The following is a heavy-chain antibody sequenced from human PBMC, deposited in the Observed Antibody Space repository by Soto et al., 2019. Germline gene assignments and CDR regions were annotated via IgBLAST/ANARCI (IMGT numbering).Heavy chain of an antibody. D-gene: IGHD3-16*01. CDR1: GGTFSSYA. CDR2: IIPIFGTA. V-gene: IGHV1-69*01. J-gene: IGHJ6*02. Sequence: QVQLVQSGAEVKKPGSSVKVSCKASGGTFSSYAISWVRQAPGQGLEWMGGIIPIFGTANYAQKFQGRVTITADESTSTAYMELSSLRSEDTAVYYCARTPGLGYYYYYYGMDVWGQGTTVTVSS. CDR3: ARTPGLGYYYYYYGMDV.